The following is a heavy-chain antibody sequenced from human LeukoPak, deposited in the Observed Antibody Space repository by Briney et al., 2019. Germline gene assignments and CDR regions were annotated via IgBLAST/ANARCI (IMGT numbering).Heavy chain of an antibody. Sequence: PSETLSLTCTVSGYSISSGYYWGWIRQPPGKGLEWIGSIYHSGSTYYNPSGKSRVTISVDTSKNQFSLKLSSVTAADTAVYYCATRANIVVVVAATEGAFDIWGQGTMVTVSS. D-gene: IGHD2-15*01. CDR2: IYHSGST. J-gene: IGHJ3*02. CDR3: ATRANIVVVVAATEGAFDI. CDR1: GYSISSGYY. V-gene: IGHV4-38-2*02.